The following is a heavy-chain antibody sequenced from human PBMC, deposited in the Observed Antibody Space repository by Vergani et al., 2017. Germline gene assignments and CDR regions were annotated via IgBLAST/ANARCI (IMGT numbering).Heavy chain of an antibody. Sequence: QVQLVQSGAEVKKPGASVKVSCKVSGYTLTELSMHWVRQAPGKGLEWMGGFDPEDGETIYAQKFQGRVTMTEDTSTDTAYMELSSLRSEDTAVYYCARDFFPYCSSTSCYISWFDPWGQGTLVTVSS. CDR2: FDPEDGET. D-gene: IGHD2-2*02. CDR1: GYTLTELS. J-gene: IGHJ5*02. V-gene: IGHV1-24*01. CDR3: ARDFFPYCSSTSCYISWFDP.